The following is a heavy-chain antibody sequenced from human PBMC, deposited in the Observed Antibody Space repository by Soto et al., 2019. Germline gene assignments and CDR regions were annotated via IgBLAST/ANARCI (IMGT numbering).Heavy chain of an antibody. J-gene: IGHJ6*02. CDR1: GYTFTRSG. D-gene: IGHD5-12*01. V-gene: IGHV1-18*01. CDR2: ISTYNGDT. CDR3: AREGVAPYYYYGMDV. Sequence: QVQLVQSGAEVKKPGASVKVSCKASGYTFTRSGISWVRQAPGQGLEWMGWISTYNGDTNYAQTFQGRVTMTTDTSTSTVYMELRSLGSDDTAGYYCAREGVAPYYYYGMDVWGQGTPVTVSS.